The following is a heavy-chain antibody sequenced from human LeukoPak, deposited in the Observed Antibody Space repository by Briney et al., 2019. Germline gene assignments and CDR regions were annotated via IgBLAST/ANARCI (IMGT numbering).Heavy chain of an antibody. V-gene: IGHV3-30*02. CDR3: ARDTANNFWSGSALGGVDY. D-gene: IGHD3-3*01. CDR1: GFTFSKYG. CDR2: IRYDGSDK. J-gene: IGHJ4*02. Sequence: GGSLRLSCASSGFTFSKYGMYWVRQAPGRGLQWVTFIRYDGSDKYYEDSVKGRFTVSRDNSKNTLYLQMNSLRAEDTAVYYCARDTANNFWSGSALGGVDYWGQGTLVTVSS.